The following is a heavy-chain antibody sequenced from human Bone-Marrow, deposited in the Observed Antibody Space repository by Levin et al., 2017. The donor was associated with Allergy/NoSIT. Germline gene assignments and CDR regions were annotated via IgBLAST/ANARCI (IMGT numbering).Heavy chain of an antibody. CDR2: INQSGST. D-gene: IGHD3-10*01. J-gene: IGHJ5*02. CDR3: AMTWFGRQNYFDP. V-gene: IGHV4-34*01. Sequence: SETLSLTCTIDGGSFNGYYGGWIRQPPGKGLEWIAEINQSGSTNYNPSLKSRITISVDTSKNQFSLKLNSVTAADTAVYYCAMTWFGRQNYFDPWGQGTLVTVSS. CDR1: GGSFNGYY.